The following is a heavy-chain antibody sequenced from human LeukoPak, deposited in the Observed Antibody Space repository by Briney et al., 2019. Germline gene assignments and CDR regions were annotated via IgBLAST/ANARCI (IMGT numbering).Heavy chain of an antibody. CDR3: TTEVTIFGVAYFDY. Sequence: RPGGSLRLSCAASGFTFSNAWMSWVRQAPGKGLEWVGRIKSKTDGGTTDYAAPVKGRFTISRDDPKNTLYLQMNSLKTEDTAVYYCTTEVTIFGVAYFDYWGQGTLVTVSS. J-gene: IGHJ4*02. D-gene: IGHD3-3*01. V-gene: IGHV3-15*01. CDR2: IKSKTDGGTT. CDR1: GFTFSNAW.